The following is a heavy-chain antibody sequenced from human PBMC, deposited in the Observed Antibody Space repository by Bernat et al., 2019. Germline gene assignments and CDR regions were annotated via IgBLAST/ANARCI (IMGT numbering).Heavy chain of an antibody. CDR3: ARHDGSYYVNWFDP. D-gene: IGHD1-26*01. CDR2: IYYSGST. CDR1: GGSISSTTYY. V-gene: IGHV4-39*01. Sequence: QLQLQESGPGLVKPSETLSLTCTVSGGSISSTTYYWGWIRQPPGKGLEWIGSIYYSGSTYYNPSLKSRVTISVDTSNNQFYRKLSSVTAADTAVYYCARHDGSYYVNWFDPWGQGTLVTVSS. J-gene: IGHJ5*02.